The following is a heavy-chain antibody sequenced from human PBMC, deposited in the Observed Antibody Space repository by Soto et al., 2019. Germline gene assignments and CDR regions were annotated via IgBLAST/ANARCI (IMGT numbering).Heavy chain of an antibody. CDR3: ASSVEGHFDY. CDR2: ITSDTKTI. D-gene: IGHD6-19*01. CDR1: GFTFSVYS. V-gene: IGHV3-48*02. J-gene: IGHJ4*02. Sequence: EVQLVESGGDLVQRGGSLRLSCVASGFTFSVYSMNWVRQAPGKGLEWVSYITSDTKTIKYADSVKGRFTSSRDNAKNSVYLRMNSLRDEDTAVYYCASSVEGHFDYWGQGTVVTVSS.